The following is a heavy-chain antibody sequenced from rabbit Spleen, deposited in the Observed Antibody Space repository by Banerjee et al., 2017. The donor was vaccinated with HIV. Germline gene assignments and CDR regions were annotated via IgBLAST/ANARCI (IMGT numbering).Heavy chain of an antibody. CDR3: VRSAYVSGSAFYGYFNL. V-gene: IGHV1S43*01. D-gene: IGHD1-1*01. J-gene: IGHJ4*01. CDR1: GFDFSNYW. Sequence: QEPLVESGGGLVTPGGNLTLTCTASGFDFSNYWMSWVRQAPGKGLEWIGYIDTFFGVVYYATWVNGRFTISSHNAQNTLHLQLNSLTVADTATYFCVRSAYVSGSAFYGYFNLWGPGTLVTVS. CDR2: IDTFFGVV.